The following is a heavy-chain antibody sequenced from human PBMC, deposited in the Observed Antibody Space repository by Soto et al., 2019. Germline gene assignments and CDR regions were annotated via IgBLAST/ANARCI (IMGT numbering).Heavy chain of an antibody. V-gene: IGHV4-61*05. CDR2: IYYSGST. CDR1: GGSISSSSYY. CDR3: ARANYGSGSYAYYYYMDV. J-gene: IGHJ6*03. Sequence: SETLSLTCTVSGGSISSSSYYWGWIRQPPGKGLEWIGYIYYSGSTNYNPSLKSRVTISVDTSKNQFSLKLSSVTAADTAVYYCARANYGSGSYAYYYYMDVWGKGTTVTVSS. D-gene: IGHD3-10*01.